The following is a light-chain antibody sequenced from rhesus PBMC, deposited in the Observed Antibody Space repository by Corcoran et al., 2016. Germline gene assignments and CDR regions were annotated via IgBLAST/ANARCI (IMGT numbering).Light chain of an antibody. CDR3: SAWDSSLNAHV. Sequence: QAGLTQPPSVSKALRQTVTLTCTGNSNNVAYRGAAWLQQQQGHPPKLLSHRNNNRPSGISERFSASRSGNTASLTITGLQPEDEADYYCSAWDSSLNAHVFGSGTKLTVL. CDR1: SNNVAYRG. CDR2: RNN. J-gene: IGLJ6*01. V-gene: IGLV10-114*01.